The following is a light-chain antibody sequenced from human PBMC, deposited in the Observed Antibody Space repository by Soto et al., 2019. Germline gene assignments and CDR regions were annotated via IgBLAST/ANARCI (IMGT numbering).Light chain of an antibody. CDR3: QQYYTTPRT. CDR1: QSLLYSSINQNH. Sequence: DIVMTQSPDSLAVSLGERTAINCKSSQSLLYSSINQNHLAWYQLKPGQPPNLLIYGASTRKSGVPDRFRGSGSGTNFTLTITSLQAEDVAVYCCQQYYTTPRTFGQGTKVEIK. CDR2: GAS. J-gene: IGKJ1*01. V-gene: IGKV4-1*01.